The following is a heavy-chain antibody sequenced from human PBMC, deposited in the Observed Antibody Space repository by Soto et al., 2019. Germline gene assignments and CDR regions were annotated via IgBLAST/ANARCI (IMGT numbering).Heavy chain of an antibody. D-gene: IGHD4-4*01. V-gene: IGHV3-33*01. CDR3: ARAMAYSNSPGGVMRYYYYYMDV. CDR2: IWYDGSNK. CDR1: GFTFSSYG. Sequence: GGSLRLSCAASGFTFSSYGMHWVRQAPGKGLEWVAVIWYDGSNKYYADSVKGRFTISRDNSKNTLYLQMNSLRAEDTAVYYCARAMAYSNSPGGVMRYYYYYMDVWGKGTTVTVSS. J-gene: IGHJ6*03.